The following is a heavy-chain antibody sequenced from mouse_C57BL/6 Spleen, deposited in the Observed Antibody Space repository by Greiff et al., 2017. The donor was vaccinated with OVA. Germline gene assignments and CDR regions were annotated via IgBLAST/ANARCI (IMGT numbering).Heavy chain of an antibody. J-gene: IGHJ3*01. CDR3: ARRGGRG. CDR2: IDPSDSST. Sequence: QVQLQQPGAELVKPGASVKLSCKASGYTFTSYWMQWVKQRPGQGLEWIGVIDPSDSSTNYTQKFKGKATLTVDTSSSTAYMQLSSLTSDDSAVDYCARRGGRGWGQGTLVTVSA. CDR1: GYTFTSYW. V-gene: IGHV1-50*01. D-gene: IGHD3-1*01.